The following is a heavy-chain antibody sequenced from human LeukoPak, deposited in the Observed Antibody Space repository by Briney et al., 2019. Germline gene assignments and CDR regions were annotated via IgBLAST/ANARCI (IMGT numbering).Heavy chain of an antibody. J-gene: IGHJ4*02. D-gene: IGHD2-8*01. CDR3: ARDGLGYCTNGVCYFVDY. CDR1: GYTFTSYG. CDR2: ISAYNGNT. V-gene: IGHV1-18*01. Sequence: ASVKVSCKASGYTFTSYGISWVRQAPGQGLEWMGWISAYNGNTNYAQKLQGRVTMTTDTSTSTAYMELRSLRSEDTAVYYCARDGLGYCTNGVCYFVDYWGQGTLVTVSS.